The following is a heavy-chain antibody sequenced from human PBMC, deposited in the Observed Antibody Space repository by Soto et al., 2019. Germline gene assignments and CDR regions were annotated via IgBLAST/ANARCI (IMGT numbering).Heavy chain of an antibody. J-gene: IGHJ4*02. V-gene: IGHV3-15*01. CDR3: TATYYDFWSGYYYFDY. CDR1: GFTFSNAW. D-gene: IGHD3-3*01. Sequence: GGSLRLSCAASGFTFSNAWMSWVRQAPRKGLEWVGRIKSKTDGGTTDYAAPVKGRFTISRDDSKNTLYLQMNSLKTEDTAVYYCTATYYDFWSGYYYFDYWGQGTLVTVSS. CDR2: IKSKTDGGTT.